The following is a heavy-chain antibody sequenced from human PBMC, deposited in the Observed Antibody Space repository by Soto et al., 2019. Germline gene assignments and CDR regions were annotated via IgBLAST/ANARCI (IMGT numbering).Heavy chain of an antibody. CDR2: MYYTGIT. D-gene: IGHD2-2*01. Sequence: SETLSLTCNVSGGYMYSYSWGWIRQPPGKGLELIGYMYYTGITNYNPSLKSRVTVSRHTSKNQFYLNLTSVTAADTAVYYCAREARPADGFDIWGQGTMVTVSS. J-gene: IGHJ3*02. V-gene: IGHV4-59*01. CDR1: GGYMYSYS. CDR3: AREARPADGFDI.